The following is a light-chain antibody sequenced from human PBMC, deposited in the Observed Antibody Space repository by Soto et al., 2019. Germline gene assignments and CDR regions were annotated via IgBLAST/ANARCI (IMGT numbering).Light chain of an antibody. V-gene: IGKV1-8*01. CDR1: QGISSY. J-gene: IGKJ4*01. CDR2: AAS. Sequence: AIRMTQSPSSFSASTGDRVTITCRASQGISSYLAWYQQKPGKAPKLLIYAASTLQSGVPSRFSGSGSGTDFTLTISCLQSEDFATYYCQQYDTSSTFGGGTKVEIK. CDR3: QQYDTSST.